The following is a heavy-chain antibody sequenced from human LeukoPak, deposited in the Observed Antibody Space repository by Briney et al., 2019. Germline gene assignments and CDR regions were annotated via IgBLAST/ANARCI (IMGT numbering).Heavy chain of an antibody. V-gene: IGHV3-11*01. CDR2: ISNTGSAM. J-gene: IGHJ5*02. CDR3: ASDSSGYFGP. Sequence: KPGGSLRLSCAASGFTFSDYYINWIRQASGKGLEWVSYISNTGSAMYYADSVKGRFTISRDNAKNSLYLQMNSLRAEDTAIYYCASDSSGYFGPWGPGTLVTVSS. CDR1: GFTFSDYY. D-gene: IGHD3-22*01.